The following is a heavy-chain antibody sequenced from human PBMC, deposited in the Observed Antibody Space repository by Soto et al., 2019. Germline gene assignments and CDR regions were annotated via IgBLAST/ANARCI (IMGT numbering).Heavy chain of an antibody. D-gene: IGHD3-10*01. CDR2: IYWDDDK. CDR3: ARTTGFGEVYFFDY. CDR1: GFSLSTSGVG. V-gene: IGHV2-5*02. J-gene: IGHJ4*02. Sequence: QITLKESGPTLVKPTQTLTLTCTFSGFSLSTSGVGVGWIRQPPGKALEWLALIYWDDDKPNSRSLKSRLTITNDNPKNQIVLTITDRNPVDTATYYCARTTGFGEVYFFDYWGQGTPVTVSS.